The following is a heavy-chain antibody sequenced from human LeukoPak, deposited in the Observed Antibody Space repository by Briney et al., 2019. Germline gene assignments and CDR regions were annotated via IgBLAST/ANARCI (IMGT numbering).Heavy chain of an antibody. CDR3: ARDPYSGSYGNYYYYFMDV. J-gene: IGHJ6*03. Sequence: GGCLRLSCAASGFTFSSYNMNWVRQAPGKGLEWVSSITSGSSSIYYADSAKGRCTISRDNAKNSLYMQINSLRAEDTAVYYCARDPYSGSYGNYYYYFMDVWGQGTLVTVSS. V-gene: IGHV3-21*01. D-gene: IGHD1-26*01. CDR2: ITSGSSSI. CDR1: GFTFSSYN.